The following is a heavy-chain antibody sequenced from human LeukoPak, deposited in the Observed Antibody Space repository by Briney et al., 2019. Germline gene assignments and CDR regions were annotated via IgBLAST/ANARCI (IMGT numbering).Heavy chain of an antibody. J-gene: IGHJ4*02. CDR1: GFTFDDYG. D-gene: IGHD3-22*01. Sequence: GGSLRLSCAASGFTFDDYGMSWVRQAPGKGLEWVSGINWNGGSTGYADSVKGRFTISRDNAKNSLYLQMNSLRAEDTAVYYCARDSAHYDSSEDNDYWGQGTLVTVSS. V-gene: IGHV3-20*04. CDR2: INWNGGST. CDR3: ARDSAHYDSSEDNDY.